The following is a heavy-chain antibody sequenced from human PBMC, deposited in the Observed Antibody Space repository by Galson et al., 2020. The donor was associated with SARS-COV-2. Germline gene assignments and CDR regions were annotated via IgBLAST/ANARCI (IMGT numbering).Heavy chain of an antibody. D-gene: IGHD3-22*01. V-gene: IGHV3-11*06. Sequence: GGSLRLSCAASGFTFSDYYMSWIRQAPGKGLEWVSYISSSSSYTNYADSVKGRFTISRDNAKNSLYLQMNSLRAEDTAVYYCARGRQYYYDSSGYYRHWGQGTLVTVSS. CDR2: ISSSSSYT. CDR1: GFTFSDYY. J-gene: IGHJ4*02. CDR3: ARGRQYYYDSSGYYRH.